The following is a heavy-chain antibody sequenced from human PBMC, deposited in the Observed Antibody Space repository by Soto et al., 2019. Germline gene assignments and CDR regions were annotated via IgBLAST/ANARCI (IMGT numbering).Heavy chain of an antibody. CDR3: ARGRTDYAP. J-gene: IGHJ5*02. CDR2: IFYSGIN. D-gene: IGHD2-2*01. Sequence: QVQLQESGPGLVKPSQTLSLTCTVSRGSINSGGYYWSWIRHHPGKGLEWIGSIFYSGINHYNPSLKSRYSMSVDTSKRQFSLKLRFATAADTAVYYCARGRTDYAPWGQGTLVTVSS. V-gene: IGHV4-31*03. CDR1: RGSINSGGYY.